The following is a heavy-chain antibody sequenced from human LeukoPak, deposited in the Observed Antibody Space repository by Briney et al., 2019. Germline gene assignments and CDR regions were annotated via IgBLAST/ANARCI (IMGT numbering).Heavy chain of an antibody. CDR1: GGSISSGGYS. V-gene: IGHV4-30-2*01. CDR3: ARGRYYYGSGSYPFDY. CDR2: IYHSGST. Sequence: PSQTLSLTCAVSGGSISSGGYSWSWIRQPPGKGLEWIGYIYHSGSTYYNPSPKSRVTISVDRSKNQFSLKLSSVTAADTAVYYCARGRYYYGSGSYPFDYWGQGTLVTVSS. D-gene: IGHD3-10*01. J-gene: IGHJ4*02.